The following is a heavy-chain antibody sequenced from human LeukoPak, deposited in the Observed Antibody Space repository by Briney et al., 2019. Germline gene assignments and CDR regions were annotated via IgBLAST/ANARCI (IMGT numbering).Heavy chain of an antibody. CDR3: TRDFGDIVVVPAAMEDY. CDR1: GFTFGDYA. D-gene: IGHD2-2*01. V-gene: IGHV3-49*04. J-gene: IGHJ4*02. Sequence: XXXSCTXSGFTFGDYAMSWVRQAPGKGLEWVGFIRSKADGGTTEYAASGKGRFTIARDECKSIAYLPMNSLKTEDTAVYYCTRDFGDIVVVPAAMEDYWGQGTLVTVSS. CDR2: IRSKADGGTT.